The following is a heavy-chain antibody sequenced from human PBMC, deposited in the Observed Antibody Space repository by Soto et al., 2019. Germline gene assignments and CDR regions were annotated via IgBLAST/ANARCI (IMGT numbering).Heavy chain of an antibody. CDR1: GGSISSGDYY. Sequence: HSETLSLTCTVSGGSISSGDYYWSWIRQPPGKGLEWIGYIYYSGSTYYNPSLKSRVTISVDTSKNQFSLKLSSVTAADTAVYYCARSYDYVWGSYRYTGGKAFDYWGQGTLVTVSS. J-gene: IGHJ4*02. V-gene: IGHV4-30-4*01. D-gene: IGHD3-16*02. CDR3: ARSYDYVWGSYRYTGGKAFDY. CDR2: IYYSGST.